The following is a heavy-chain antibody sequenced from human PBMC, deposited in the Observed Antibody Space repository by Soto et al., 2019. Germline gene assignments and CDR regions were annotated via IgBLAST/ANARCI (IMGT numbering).Heavy chain of an antibody. V-gene: IGHV1-18*01. J-gene: IGHJ3*02. D-gene: IGHD3-16*02. CDR1: GYTFISYG. Sequence: QVQLVQSGAEVKKPGASVKVSCKASGYTFISYGISWVRQAPGQGLEWMGWISAYNGNTKYAQKLQGRVTMTTDTSTRTAYMELRRLRSDDTAVYYCARDLDDYVWGSYPSPDSFDIWGQGTMVTVSS. CDR2: ISAYNGNT. CDR3: ARDLDDYVWGSYPSPDSFDI.